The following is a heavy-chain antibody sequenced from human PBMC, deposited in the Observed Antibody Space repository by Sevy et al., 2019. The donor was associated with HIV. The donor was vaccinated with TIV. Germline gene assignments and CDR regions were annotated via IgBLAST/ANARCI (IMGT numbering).Heavy chain of an antibody. CDR1: GDSVSSSSAA. J-gene: IGHJ6*02. V-gene: IGHV6-1*01. Sequence: SQTLSLTCAISGDSVSSSSAAWNWFRQSPSRGLEWLGRTYYRSEWYNNYAVSVKSRVTINPDTSENQFSLHLNSVTPEDTAVYFCARGDELNSYYYGMDVWGQGTTVTVSS. CDR2: TYYRSEWYN. CDR3: ARGDELNSYYYGMDV. D-gene: IGHD1-1*01.